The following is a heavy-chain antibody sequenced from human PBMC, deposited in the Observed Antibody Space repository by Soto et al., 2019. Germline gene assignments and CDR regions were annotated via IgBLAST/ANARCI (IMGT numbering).Heavy chain of an antibody. CDR3: ARSMVVVTALDY. J-gene: IGHJ4*02. D-gene: IGHD2-21*02. CDR2: INAGNGNT. Sequence: QVQLVQSGAEEKKPGASVKVSCKASGYTFTSYALPWVRQAPGQRLEWMGWINAGNGNTKYSQKFQGRVTITRDTSASTAYMELSSLRSEDTAVQDCARSMVVVTALDYWGQGTLVTVSS. V-gene: IGHV1-3*05. CDR1: GYTFTSYA.